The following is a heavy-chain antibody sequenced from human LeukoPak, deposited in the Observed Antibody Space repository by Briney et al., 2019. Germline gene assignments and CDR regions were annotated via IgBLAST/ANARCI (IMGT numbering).Heavy chain of an antibody. D-gene: IGHD2-8*01. J-gene: IGHJ6*02. CDR3: AREGVYCTNGVCHYGMDV. V-gene: IGHV3-30-3*01. CDR2: ISYDGSNK. CDR1: GFTVSSKY. Sequence: SGGSLRLSCVASGFTVSSKYMSWVRQAPGKGLEWVAVISYDGSNKYYADSVKGRFTISRDNSKNTLYLQMNSLRAEDTAVYYCAREGVYCTNGVCHYGMDVWGQGTTVTVSS.